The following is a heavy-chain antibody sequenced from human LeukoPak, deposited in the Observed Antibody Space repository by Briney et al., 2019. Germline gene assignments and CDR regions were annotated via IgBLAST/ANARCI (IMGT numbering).Heavy chain of an antibody. V-gene: IGHV3-48*01. J-gene: IGHJ4*02. D-gene: IGHD1-26*01. CDR1: GSSFDSNN. CDR2: ISSSSSVT. Sequence: GGSLRLSCEAVGSSFDSNNMCSVRHAPRQGLEWVSDISSSSSVTYYADSVKGRFTISRDNAKNSLYLQMNSLRVEDTAVYYCARGGAAPDYWGQGTLVTVSA. CDR3: ARGGAAPDY.